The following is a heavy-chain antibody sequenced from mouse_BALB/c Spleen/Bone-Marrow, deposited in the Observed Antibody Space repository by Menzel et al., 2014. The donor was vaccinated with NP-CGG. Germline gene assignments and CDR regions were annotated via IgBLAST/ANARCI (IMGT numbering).Heavy chain of an antibody. J-gene: IGHJ4*01. CDR2: IYPGDGDT. D-gene: IGHD2-1*01. Sequence: QVQLQQSGAELVRPGSSVKISCKASGYVFGTYWMNWVKQRPGQGLEWIGQIYPGDGDTNYNGKFKDKVILTADKSSSTAYMQLSSLTSEDAAVYLCARSGKGAKDSWGQGPSATVSS. V-gene: IGHV1-80*01. CDR3: ARSGKGAKDS. CDR1: GYVFGTYW.